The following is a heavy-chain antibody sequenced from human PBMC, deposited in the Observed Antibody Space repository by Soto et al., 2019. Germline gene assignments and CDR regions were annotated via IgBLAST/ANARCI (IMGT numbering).Heavy chain of an antibody. CDR2: ISAANGNT. CDR1: GYIFTSYD. CDR3: ARPFGYYEPWSGYHSDDH. D-gene: IGHD3-3*01. Sequence: QVHLVQSGAEVRKPGASVKLSCKASGYIFTSYDIQWVRQAPGQRFEWMGWISAANGNTKYSQKFQDRVTITSDTSASTAYMELSSLRSEDTAVYYCARPFGYYEPWSGYHSDDHWGQGTLVTVSS. V-gene: IGHV1-3*01. J-gene: IGHJ4*02.